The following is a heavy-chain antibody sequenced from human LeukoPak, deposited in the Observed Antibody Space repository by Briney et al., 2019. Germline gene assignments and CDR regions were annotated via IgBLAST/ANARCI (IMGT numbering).Heavy chain of an antibody. Sequence: GRSLRLPCAASRFTFSSYAMSWVRQAPGKGLEWVSSIAGSGPHTYCAGSVTGQFTISRDNSKNTLYLQMNSLRAEDTAVYYCARKAYDSSGYKAPYWHFDLWGRGTLVTVSS. V-gene: IGHV3-23*01. CDR1: RFTFSSYA. CDR3: ARKAYDSSGYKAPYWHFDL. J-gene: IGHJ2*01. D-gene: IGHD3-22*01. CDR2: IAGSGPHT.